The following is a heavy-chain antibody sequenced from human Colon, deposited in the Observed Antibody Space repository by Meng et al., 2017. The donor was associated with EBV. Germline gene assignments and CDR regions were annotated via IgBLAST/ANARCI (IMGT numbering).Heavy chain of an antibody. CDR2: IYYSGST. CDR1: GGSKVRHS. J-gene: IGHJ5*02. V-gene: IGHV4-59*08. Sequence: LWEAVPGLVTPSGALCLTCKVSGGSKVRHSGTWVRDPAGKGHEWFGYIYYSGSTNDTHPHKRRVTKSVDMSKMQVALKVIFMTAADTAVYYCAGHFINGFDPWGQGTLVTVSS. CDR3: AGHFINGFDP.